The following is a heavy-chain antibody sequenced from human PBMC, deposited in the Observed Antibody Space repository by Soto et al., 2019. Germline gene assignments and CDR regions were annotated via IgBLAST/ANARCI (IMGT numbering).Heavy chain of an antibody. Sequence: GGSLRLSCSASGFSFNTYSMNWVRQAPGKGLEWLSYISSGSSAIYYADSVKGRFTISRDNAKNSLYLQMNSLRDEDTAVYYCTRDTVSDNWGQGSLVTVSS. CDR1: GFSFNTYS. CDR2: ISSGSSAI. V-gene: IGHV3-48*02. J-gene: IGHJ4*02. CDR3: TRDTVSDN.